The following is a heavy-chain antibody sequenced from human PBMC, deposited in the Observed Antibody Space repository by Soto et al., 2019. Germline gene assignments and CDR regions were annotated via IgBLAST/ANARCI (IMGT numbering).Heavy chain of an antibody. CDR3: AREGYCSSTSCYSFDY. CDR1: GFTFSSYA. V-gene: IGHV3-64*01. J-gene: IGHJ4*02. CDR2: ISSNGGST. Sequence: EVQLVESGGGLVQPGGSLRLSCAASGFTFSSYAMHWVRQAPGKGLEYDSAISSNGGSTYYANSVKGRFTISRDNSKNTLYLQMGSLRAEDMAVYYCAREGYCSSTSCYSFDYWGQGTLVTVSS. D-gene: IGHD2-2*01.